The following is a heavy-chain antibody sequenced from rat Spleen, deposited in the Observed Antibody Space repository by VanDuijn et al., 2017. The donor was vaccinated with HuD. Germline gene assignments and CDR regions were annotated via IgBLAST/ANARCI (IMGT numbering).Heavy chain of an antibody. CDR2: ITNTGGST. D-gene: IGHD1-11*01. CDR3: TRPSTEGMLAHWYFDF. Sequence: EVQLVESGGGLVQPGRSLKLSCVASGFTFNNYWMTWIRQAPGKGLEWVASITNTGGSTYYPDSVKGRFTISRDNAKSTLYLQMNSLRSEDTATYYCTRPSTEGMLAHWYFDFWGPGTMVTVSS. V-gene: IGHV5-31*01. J-gene: IGHJ1*01. CDR1: GFTFNNYW.